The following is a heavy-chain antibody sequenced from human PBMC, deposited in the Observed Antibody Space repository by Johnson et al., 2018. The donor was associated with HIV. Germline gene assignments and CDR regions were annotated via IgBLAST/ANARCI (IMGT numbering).Heavy chain of an antibody. CDR2: IYSGGST. V-gene: IGHV3-66*01. D-gene: IGHD4-17*01. CDR3: ATLTVRSRAFDI. CDR1: GFTVSSNY. Sequence: VLLVESGGGLVQPGGSLRLSCAASGFTVSSNYMSWVRQAPGKGLEWVSVIYSGGSTYYADSVKGRFTISRDNSKNTLYLQMNSLRDDDTALYYCATLTVRSRAFDIWGQGTLVTVSS. J-gene: IGHJ3*02.